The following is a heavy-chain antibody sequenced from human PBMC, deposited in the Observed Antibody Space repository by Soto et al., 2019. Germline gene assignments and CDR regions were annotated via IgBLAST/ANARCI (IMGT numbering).Heavy chain of an antibody. Sequence: EVQLVESGGGLVKPGGSLRLSCAASGFTFSSYSMNWVGQAPGKGLEWVSSISSSSSYIYYADSVKGRFTISRDNAKNSLYLQMNSLRAEDTVVYYCARDPFMVRGVPAYWGQGTLVTVSS. D-gene: IGHD3-10*01. CDR3: ARDPFMVRGVPAY. J-gene: IGHJ4*02. CDR1: GFTFSSYS. V-gene: IGHV3-21*01. CDR2: ISSSSSYI.